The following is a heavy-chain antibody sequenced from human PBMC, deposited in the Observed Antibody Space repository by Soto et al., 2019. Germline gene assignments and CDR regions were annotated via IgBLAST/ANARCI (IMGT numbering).Heavy chain of an antibody. CDR1: GDTFTSYY. V-gene: IGHV1-46*01. J-gene: IGHJ5*02. D-gene: IGHD3-3*01. CDR3: VRSSGGNFGIIIEGSNWFDP. CDR2: INPHGGST. Sequence: ASVKVSCKAPGDTFTSYYLNWVRQAPGQGLEWMGVINPHGGSTKYAQKFQGRIAMTRDTSRSTVYMELSSLRSDDTAIYYCVRSSGGNFGIIIEGSNWFDPWGQGTLVTVSS.